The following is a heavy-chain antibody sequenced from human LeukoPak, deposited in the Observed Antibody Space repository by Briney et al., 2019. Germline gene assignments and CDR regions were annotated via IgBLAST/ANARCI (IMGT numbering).Heavy chain of an antibody. V-gene: IGHV4-4*07. Sequence: SETLSLTCTVSGGSISSYYWSWIRQPAGKGLEWIGRIYTSGSTNYNPSLKSRATMSVDTSKNQFSLKLSSVTAADTAVYYCARALYSSGWYGCFDYWGQGTLVTVSS. J-gene: IGHJ4*02. CDR1: GGSISSYY. CDR3: ARALYSSGWYGCFDY. CDR2: IYTSGST. D-gene: IGHD6-19*01.